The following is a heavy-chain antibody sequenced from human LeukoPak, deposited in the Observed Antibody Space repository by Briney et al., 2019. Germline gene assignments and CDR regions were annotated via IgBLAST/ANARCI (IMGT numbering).Heavy chain of an antibody. D-gene: IGHD3-9*01. J-gene: IGHJ4*02. Sequence: ASVKVSCKASGGTFSSYAISWVRQAPGQGLEWMGRIIPILGIANYAQKFQGRVTITADKSTSTAYMELSSLRSEDTAVYYCAASASYYDILPGSIFDYWGQGTLVTVSS. CDR2: IIPILGIA. CDR1: GGTFSSYA. V-gene: IGHV1-69*04. CDR3: AASASYYDILPGSIFDY.